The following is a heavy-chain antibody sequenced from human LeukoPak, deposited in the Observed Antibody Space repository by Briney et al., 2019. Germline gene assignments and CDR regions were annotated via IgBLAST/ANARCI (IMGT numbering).Heavy chain of an antibody. V-gene: IGHV1-69*01. CDR3: ARGLRGTDAFGI. CDR2: IIPIFGTA. Sequence: GSSVKVSCKASGGTFGSYAISGVRQAPGQGLEWMGGIIPIFGTANYAQKFQGRVTITADESTSTAYMELSSLSSEDTAVYYCARGLRGTDAFGIWGQGTMVTVSS. J-gene: IGHJ3*02. CDR1: GGTFGSYA. D-gene: IGHD3-10*01.